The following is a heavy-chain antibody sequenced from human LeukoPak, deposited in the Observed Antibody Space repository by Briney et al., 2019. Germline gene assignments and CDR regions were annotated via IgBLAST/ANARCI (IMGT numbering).Heavy chain of an antibody. V-gene: IGHV3-30*04. CDR2: ISYDGSNK. CDR1: GFTFSNYA. D-gene: IGHD6-13*01. CDR3: ARRKSSSSWSTCDY. J-gene: IGHJ4*02. Sequence: TGRSLRHSCAASGFTFSNYAMLWVRQAPGKGLEWVTVISYDGSNKYYADPVKGRFTISRDNSNNTLYLQVSSLRAEDTAVYYCARRKSSSSWSTCDYWGQGTLVTVSS.